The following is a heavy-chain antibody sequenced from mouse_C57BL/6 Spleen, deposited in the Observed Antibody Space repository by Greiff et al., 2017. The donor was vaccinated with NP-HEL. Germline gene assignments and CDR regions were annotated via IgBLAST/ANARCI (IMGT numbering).Heavy chain of an antibody. Sequence: QVQLQQSGAELARPGASVKMSCKASGYTFTSYTMHWVKQRPGQGLEWIGYINPSSGYTKYNQKFKDKATLTADKSSSTAYMQLSSLTSEDSAVYYCARSGSSLWYFDVWGTGTTVTVSS. CDR3: ARSGSSLWYFDV. CDR2: INPSSGYT. V-gene: IGHV1-4*01. CDR1: GYTFTSYT. J-gene: IGHJ1*03. D-gene: IGHD1-1*01.